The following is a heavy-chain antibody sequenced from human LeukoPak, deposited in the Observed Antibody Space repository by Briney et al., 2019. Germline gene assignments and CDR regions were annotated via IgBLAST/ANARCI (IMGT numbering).Heavy chain of an antibody. CDR1: RFTFDDYG. CDR2: INHNGNVN. V-gene: IGHV3-7*03. Sequence: SGGSLRLSCAASRFTFDDYGMSWVRQAPGKGLEWVASINHNGNVNYYVDSVKGRFTISRDNAKNSLYLQMSNLRAEDTAVYFCARGGGLDVWGQGATVTVSS. J-gene: IGHJ6*02. CDR3: ARGGGLDV. D-gene: IGHD3-16*01.